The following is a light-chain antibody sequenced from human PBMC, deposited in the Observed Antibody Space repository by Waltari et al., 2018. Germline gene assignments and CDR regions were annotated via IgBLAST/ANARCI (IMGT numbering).Light chain of an antibody. Sequence: DIQVTQSPPSLSALVGDRVSITCRTTQGIKTYLNWYQQKPGEAPQLLIYAASNLQRGLPSRFTGSGSGTDFTLTITNLQPDEFARYYCGQTYGFPPTFGQGTQVELK. CDR3: GQTYGFPPT. CDR2: AAS. V-gene: IGKV1-39*01. CDR1: QGIKTY. J-gene: IGKJ1*01.